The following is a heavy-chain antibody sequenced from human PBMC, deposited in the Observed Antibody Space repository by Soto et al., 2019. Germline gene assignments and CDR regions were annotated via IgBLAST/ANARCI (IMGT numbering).Heavy chain of an antibody. CDR2: ILPLFAAT. J-gene: IGHJ6*02. CDR1: GGTFGGYG. V-gene: IGHV1-69*05. Sequence: SVKVSCKASGGTFGGYGLSWMRQAPGQGLEWMGGILPLFAATNYAQKFQDRVTITRDLSTHTIYMDFRSLKSEDTAVYYCAASPSFWQNYYYGAMDVWGQGTTVTVSS. CDR3: AASPSFWQNYYYGAMDV.